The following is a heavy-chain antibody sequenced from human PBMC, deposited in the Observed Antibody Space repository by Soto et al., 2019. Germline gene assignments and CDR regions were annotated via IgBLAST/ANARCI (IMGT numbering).Heavy chain of an antibody. D-gene: IGHD6-13*01. V-gene: IGHV3-48*03. CDR2: ISSSGSTI. CDR3: ARVGQQLVLDY. J-gene: IGHJ4*02. Sequence: EVQLVESGGGLVQPGGSLRLSCAASGFTFSSYEMNWVRQAPGKGLEWVSYISSSGSTIYYADSVKGRFTISRDNAKNSLYLQMNSLRAEDTAVYYCARVGQQLVLDYWGQGTLVTVSS. CDR1: GFTFSSYE.